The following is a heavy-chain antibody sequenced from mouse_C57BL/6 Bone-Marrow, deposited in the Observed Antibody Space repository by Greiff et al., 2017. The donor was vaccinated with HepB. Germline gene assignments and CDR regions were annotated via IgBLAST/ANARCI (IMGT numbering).Heavy chain of an antibody. CDR1: GYSITSGYY. CDR3: AREGVLRMDY. Sequence: EVKLMESGPGLVKPSQSLSLTCSVTGYSITSGYYWNWIRQFPGNKLEWMGYISYDGSNNYNPSLKNRISITRDTSKNQFFLKLNSVTTEDTATYYCAREGVLRMDYWGQGTSVTVSS. D-gene: IGHD1-1*01. J-gene: IGHJ4*01. CDR2: ISYDGSN. V-gene: IGHV3-6*01.